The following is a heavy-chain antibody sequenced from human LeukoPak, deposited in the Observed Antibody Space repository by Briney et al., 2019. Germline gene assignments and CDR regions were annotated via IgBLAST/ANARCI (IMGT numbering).Heavy chain of an antibody. CDR1: GFTVSSNY. V-gene: IGHV3-53*01. CDR3: ARVDILTGYSLDY. Sequence: PGGSLRPSCAASGFTVSSNYMSWVRQAPGKGLEWVSVIYSGGSTYYADSVKGRFTISRDNSKNTLYLQMNSLRAEDTAVYYCARVDILTGYSLDYWGQGTLVTVSS. CDR2: IYSGGST. D-gene: IGHD3-9*01. J-gene: IGHJ4*02.